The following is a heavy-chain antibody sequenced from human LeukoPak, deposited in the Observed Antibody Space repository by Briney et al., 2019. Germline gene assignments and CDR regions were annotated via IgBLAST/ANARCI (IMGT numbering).Heavy chain of an antibody. Sequence: PSETLSLTCPVSGGSITSSSSYWGWIRQPPGKGLEWIGTIYYSGTTYYNPSLKSRVTISVDTSKNQFSLKLSSVTAADTAVYYCARGSPQTYYDFWGPSAFDIWGQGTMVTVSS. CDR1: GGSITSSSSY. CDR3: ARGSPQTYYDFWGPSAFDI. CDR2: IYYSGTT. D-gene: IGHD3-3*01. J-gene: IGHJ3*02. V-gene: IGHV4-39*07.